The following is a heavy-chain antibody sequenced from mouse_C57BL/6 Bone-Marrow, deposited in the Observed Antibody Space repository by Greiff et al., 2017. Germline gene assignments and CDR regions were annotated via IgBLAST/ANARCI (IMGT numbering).Heavy chain of an antibody. CDR1: GFTFSDAW. V-gene: IGHV6-6*01. J-gene: IGHJ1*03. CDR2: IRNKANNHAT. CDR3: TRAHYYDSPYWYFDV. Sequence: EVKLVESGGGLVKPGGSMKLSCAASGFTFSDAWMDWVRQSPEKGLEWVAEIRNKANNHATYYAESVKGRFTIERDDSKSSVYLQMNSLRAEDTGIYYCTRAHYYDSPYWYFDVWGTGTTVTVSS. D-gene: IGHD1-1*01.